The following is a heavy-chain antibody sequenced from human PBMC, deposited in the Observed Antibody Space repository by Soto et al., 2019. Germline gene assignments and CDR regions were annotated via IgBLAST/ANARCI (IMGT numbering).Heavy chain of an antibody. D-gene: IGHD2-8*01. J-gene: IGHJ4*02. CDR2: ISGSGGST. CDR1: GFTFSSYA. Sequence: EVQLLESGGGLVQPGGSLRLSCAASGFTFSSYAMSWVRQAPGKGLEWVSGISGSGGSTYYADSVKGRFTISRDNSKNTLYLQMNSLRAEDTAVYYCASYCTKGVCYMGVIDYWGQGTLVTVSS. V-gene: IGHV3-23*01. CDR3: ASYCTKGVCYMGVIDY.